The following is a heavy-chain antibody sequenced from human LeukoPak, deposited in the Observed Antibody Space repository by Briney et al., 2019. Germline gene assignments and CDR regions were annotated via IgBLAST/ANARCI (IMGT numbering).Heavy chain of an antibody. CDR2: ISGSGGST. V-gene: IGHV3-23*01. CDR1: GFTFSSYA. CDR3: AKDLVGERFLEQTGI. J-gene: IGHJ4*02. D-gene: IGHD3-3*01. Sequence: GGSLRLSCAASGFTFSSYAMSWVRQAPGKGLEWVSAISGSGGSTYYADSVKGRFTISRDNSKNTLYLQMNSLRVEDTAVYYCAKDLVGERFLEQTGIWGQGTLVTVSS.